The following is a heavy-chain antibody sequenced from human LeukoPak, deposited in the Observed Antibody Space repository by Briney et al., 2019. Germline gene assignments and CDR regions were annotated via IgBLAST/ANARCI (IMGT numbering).Heavy chain of an antibody. D-gene: IGHD5/OR15-5a*01. J-gene: IGHJ4*02. Sequence: ASVKVSCKASGYTFTNYGITWVRQAPGQGLEWMGWVSAKTGDTNYAQKFQGRVTMTTDISTSTVYMELRSLRSDDTAVFYCARILASIIDYWGQGTLVTVSS. V-gene: IGHV1-18*01. CDR3: ARILASIIDY. CDR1: GYTFTNYG. CDR2: VSAKTGDT.